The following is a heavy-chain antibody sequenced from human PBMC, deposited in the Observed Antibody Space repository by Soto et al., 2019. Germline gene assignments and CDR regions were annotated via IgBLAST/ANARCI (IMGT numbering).Heavy chain of an antibody. V-gene: IGHV4-61*01. J-gene: IGHJ5*02. Sequence: PSETLSLTCTVSGGSVSSGSYYWSWIRQPPGKGLEWIGYIYYSESTNYNPSLKSRVTISVDTSKNQFSLKLSSVTAADTAVYYRARTYYDSTWFDTWGQGTLVNVSS. CDR2: IYYSEST. CDR3: ARTYYDSTWFDT. D-gene: IGHD3-22*01. CDR1: GGSVSSGSYY.